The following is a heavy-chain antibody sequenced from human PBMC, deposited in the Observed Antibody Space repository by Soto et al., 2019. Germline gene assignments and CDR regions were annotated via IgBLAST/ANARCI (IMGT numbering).Heavy chain of an antibody. Sequence: SETLSLTCTVYGGSFSGYYWSWIRQPPGKGLEWIGEINHSGSTNYNPSLKSRVTISVDTSKNQFSLKLSSVTAADTAVYYCARVSYYDFWSGYFRQYYYGMDVWGQGTTVTVSS. D-gene: IGHD3-3*01. V-gene: IGHV4-34*01. CDR3: ARVSYYDFWSGYFRQYYYGMDV. J-gene: IGHJ6*02. CDR1: GGSFSGYY. CDR2: INHSGST.